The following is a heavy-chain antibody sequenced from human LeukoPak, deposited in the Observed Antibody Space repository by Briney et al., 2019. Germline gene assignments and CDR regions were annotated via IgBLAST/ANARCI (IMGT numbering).Heavy chain of an antibody. D-gene: IGHD1-26*01. CDR1: GGSFSGYY. CDR3: ARDGRYYYAFDI. CDR2: INHSGST. V-gene: IGHV4-34*01. J-gene: IGHJ3*02. Sequence: SETLSLTCAVYGGSFSGYYWSWIRQPPGKGLEWIGEINHSGSTNYNPSLKSRVAISVDTSKNQFSLKLSSVTAADTAVYYCARDGRYYYAFDIWGQGTMVTVSS.